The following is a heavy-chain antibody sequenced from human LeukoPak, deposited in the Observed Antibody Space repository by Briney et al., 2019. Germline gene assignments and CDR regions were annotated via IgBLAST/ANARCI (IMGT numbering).Heavy chain of an antibody. CDR2: ISAYNGNT. CDR1: GYTFTSYG. J-gene: IGHJ5*02. Sequence: ASVKVSCKASGYTFTSYGISWVRRAPGQGLEWMGWISAYNGNTNYAQKLQGRVTMTTDTSTSTAYMELRSLRSDDTAVYYCARERIGYCSGGSCYSEWFDPWGQGTLVTVSS. CDR3: ARERIGYCSGGSCYSEWFDP. V-gene: IGHV1-18*01. D-gene: IGHD2-15*01.